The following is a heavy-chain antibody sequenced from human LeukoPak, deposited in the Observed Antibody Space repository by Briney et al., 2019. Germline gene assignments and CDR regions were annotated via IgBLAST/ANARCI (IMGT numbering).Heavy chain of an antibody. D-gene: IGHD1-26*01. CDR1: GGSFSGYY. Sequence: PSETLSLTCAVYGGSFSGYYWSWIRQPPGKGLEWIGEINHSGSTNYNPSLKSRVTISVDKSKNHFSLNLSSVTAADTAVYYCARDDSGTYAALDYWGQGTLVTVSS. J-gene: IGHJ4*02. CDR3: ARDDSGTYAALDY. V-gene: IGHV4-34*01. CDR2: INHSGST.